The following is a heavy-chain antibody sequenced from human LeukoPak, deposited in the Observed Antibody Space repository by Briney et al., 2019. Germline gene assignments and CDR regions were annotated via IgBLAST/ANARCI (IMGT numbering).Heavy chain of an antibody. V-gene: IGHV3-53*01. Sequence: GGSLRLSCAASGFTVSSNYMSWVRQAPGKGLEWVSVIYGGGSTYYADSVKGRFSISRDTSKNAVYLQMNSLRAEDTAVYYCARAQFYHDSSTYGPDYWGQGTLATVSS. CDR2: IYGGGST. CDR1: GFTVSSNY. D-gene: IGHD3-22*01. CDR3: ARAQFYHDSSTYGPDY. J-gene: IGHJ4*02.